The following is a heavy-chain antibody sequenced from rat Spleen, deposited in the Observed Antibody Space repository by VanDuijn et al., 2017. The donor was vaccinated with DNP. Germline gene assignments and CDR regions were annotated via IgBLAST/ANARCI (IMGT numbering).Heavy chain of an antibody. V-gene: IGHV5-22*01. CDR1: GFTFSDYY. CDR2: ITYEGSTT. J-gene: IGHJ4*01. Sequence: EVQLVESGGGLVQPGRSLKLSCAASGFTFSDYYMAWVRLAPKRGLEWVTSITYEGSTTYYGDSVKGRFTVSRDNTKSTLYLQMSSLRSDDTAIYYCATFEGRDAWGQGTSVTVSS. CDR3: ATFEGRDA. D-gene: IGHD1-11*01.